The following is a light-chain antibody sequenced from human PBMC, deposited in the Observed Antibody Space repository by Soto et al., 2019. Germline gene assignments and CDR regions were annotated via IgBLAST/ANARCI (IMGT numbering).Light chain of an antibody. CDR1: QSVSSS. V-gene: IGKV3-11*01. CDR2: DAS. J-gene: IGKJ4*01. Sequence: EIVLTQSPATLSLSPGERATLACRASQSVSSSLAWYQQKPGQAPRLLIYDASNTATGIPARFSGSGSGTDFTLTISSLEPEHFAVYYCQHRSNWPLTFGGGTKVEIK. CDR3: QHRSNWPLT.